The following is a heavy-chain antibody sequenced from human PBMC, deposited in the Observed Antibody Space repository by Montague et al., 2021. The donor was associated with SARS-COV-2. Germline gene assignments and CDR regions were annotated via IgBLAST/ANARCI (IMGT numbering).Heavy chain of an antibody. D-gene: IGHD4-11*01. CDR3: AGKVLTVPADY. J-gene: IGHJ4*02. CDR2: ISYGGIA. Sequence: SETLSLTCVVSGVSITSTNWWSLVRQPPGKGLEWIGEISYGGIATYNPSLKSRATISMDTSRNLFSLKLSAVTAADTAIYYCAGKVLTVPADYWGQGTLVTVS. CDR1: GVSITSTNW. V-gene: IGHV4/OR15-8*02.